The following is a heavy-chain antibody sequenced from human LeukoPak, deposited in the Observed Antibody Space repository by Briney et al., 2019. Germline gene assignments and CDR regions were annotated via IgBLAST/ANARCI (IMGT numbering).Heavy chain of an antibody. J-gene: IGHJ4*02. CDR2: ISADGSDT. Sequence: PGGSLRLSCAASGFTFSNYAMTWVRQAPGKGLEWVSAISADGSDTKYADSVKGRSTISRDNSKNTLYLQMNSLRAEDTAVYYCAKDQYYDSSGYYGVWGQGTLVTVSS. CDR1: GFTFSNYA. V-gene: IGHV3-23*01. D-gene: IGHD3-22*01. CDR3: AKDQYYDSSGYYGV.